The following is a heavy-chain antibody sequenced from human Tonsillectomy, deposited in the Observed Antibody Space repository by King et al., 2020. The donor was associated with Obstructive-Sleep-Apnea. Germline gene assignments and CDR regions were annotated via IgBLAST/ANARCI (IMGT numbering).Heavy chain of an antibody. Sequence: VQLVESGGGLVQPGGSLRLSCAASGFTFSSYAMSWVRQAPGKGLEGVSTIIPTGGSTYYADSVKGRFTISRDNSKNTQYLQMNILRGDDTAVYYCAKDKTGATPFDYWGQGTLVTVSS. J-gene: IGHJ4*02. D-gene: IGHD1-26*01. CDR1: GFTFSSYA. V-gene: IGHV3-23*04. CDR3: AKDKTGATPFDY. CDR2: IIPTGGST.